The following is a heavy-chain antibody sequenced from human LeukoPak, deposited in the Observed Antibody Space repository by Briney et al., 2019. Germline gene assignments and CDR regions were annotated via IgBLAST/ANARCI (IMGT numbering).Heavy chain of an antibody. V-gene: IGHV4-30-2*01. CDR2: IYHSGST. CDR1: GGSISSGGYY. CDR3: AREAERYYDSSGYVGY. J-gene: IGHJ4*02. Sequence: SETLSLTCTVSGGSISSGGYYWSWIRQPPGKGLEWIGYIYHSGSTYYNPSLKSRVTISVDRSKNQFSLKLSSVTAADTAVYYCAREAERYYDSSGYVGYWGQGNPGHRLL. D-gene: IGHD3-22*01.